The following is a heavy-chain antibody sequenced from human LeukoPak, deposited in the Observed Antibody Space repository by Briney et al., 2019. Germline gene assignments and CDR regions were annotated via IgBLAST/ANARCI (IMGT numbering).Heavy chain of an antibody. CDR3: VRDYSGSGPNMDV. J-gene: IGHJ6*03. V-gene: IGHV3-21*01. Sequence: GGSLRLSCAASGFTFSSFSMKWVRQAPGQGREWVSSISSSIRYIYYADSVKGRFTISRENDKNSMYLQMDSMRAEDTAVYYCVRDYSGSGPNMDVWGKGTTVTVSS. D-gene: IGHD5-12*01. CDR1: GFTFSSFS. CDR2: ISSSIRYI.